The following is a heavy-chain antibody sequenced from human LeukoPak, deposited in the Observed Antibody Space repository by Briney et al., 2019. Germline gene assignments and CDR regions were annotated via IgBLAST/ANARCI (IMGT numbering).Heavy chain of an antibody. Sequence: SETLSLTCTVPGGSISSGSYYWSWIRQPAGKGLEWIGRIYTSGSTNYNPSLKSRVTISVDTSKNQFSLKLSSVTAADTAVYYCARVGPTVTSKYYYYYMDVWGKGTTVTISS. CDR3: ARVGPTVTSKYYYYYMDV. CDR2: IYTSGST. D-gene: IGHD4-17*01. CDR1: GGSISSGSYY. V-gene: IGHV4-61*02. J-gene: IGHJ6*03.